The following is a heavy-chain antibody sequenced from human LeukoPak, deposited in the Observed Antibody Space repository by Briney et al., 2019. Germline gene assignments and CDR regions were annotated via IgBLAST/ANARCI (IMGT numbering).Heavy chain of an antibody. J-gene: IGHJ4*02. D-gene: IGHD3-3*01. CDR3: AKTRLIGVVIIKDFDY. CDR1: GFTFSSNA. V-gene: IGHV3-23*01. Sequence: GGSLRLSCAASGFTFSSNAMSWVRQAPGKGLEWVSAISGSGGSTYYADSVKGRFTISRDNSKNTLYLQMNSLRAEDTAVYYCAKTRLIGVVIIKDFDYWGQGTLVTVSS. CDR2: ISGSGGST.